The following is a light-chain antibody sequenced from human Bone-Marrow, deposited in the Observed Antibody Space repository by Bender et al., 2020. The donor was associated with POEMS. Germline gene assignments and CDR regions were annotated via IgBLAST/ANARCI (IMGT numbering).Light chain of an antibody. V-gene: IGLV1-44*01. CDR3: ATWKAGLDGGM. CDR1: NSNIGTNA. CDR2: SGN. Sequence: QSVLTQPPSASGTPGQRVTISCSGSNSNIGTNAVNWYQQFPGTAPKLLIYSGNQRPSGVPDRFYAFKSGTSASLAISGLQSEDEADYYGATWKAGLDGGMFGRETELT. J-gene: IGLJ3*02.